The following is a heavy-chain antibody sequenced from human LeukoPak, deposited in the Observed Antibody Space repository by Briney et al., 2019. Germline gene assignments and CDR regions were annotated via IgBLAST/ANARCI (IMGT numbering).Heavy chain of an antibody. CDR1: SGSVSSGSYY. V-gene: IGHV4-61*01. CDR2: IYYSGST. D-gene: IGHD6-19*01. J-gene: IGHJ4*02. CDR3: ACGYSSGWFDFDY. Sequence: SETLSLTCTVSSGSVSSGSYYWSWIRQPPGKGLEWIGYIYYSGSTNYNPSLKSRVTISVDTSKNQFSLKLSSVTAADTAVYYCACGYSSGWFDFDYWGQGTLVTVSS.